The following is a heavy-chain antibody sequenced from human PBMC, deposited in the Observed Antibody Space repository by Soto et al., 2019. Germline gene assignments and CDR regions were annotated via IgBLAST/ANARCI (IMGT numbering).Heavy chain of an antibody. CDR3: AKSGPDYFDY. J-gene: IGHJ4*02. CDR2: IGRSGTTT. V-gene: IGHV3-23*01. CDR1: GITFSSYG. Sequence: DVQLLESGGNLVQPGGSLRLSCAASGITFSSYGMSWVSQAPGKGLEWVSTIGRSGTTTYYADSVEGRFTISRDNSKNTLSLQMNSLSAEDTAVYYCAKSGPDYFDYWGQGPLVTVSS.